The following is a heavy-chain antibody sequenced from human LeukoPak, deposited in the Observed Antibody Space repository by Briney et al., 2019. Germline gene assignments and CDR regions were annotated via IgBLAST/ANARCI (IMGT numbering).Heavy chain of an antibody. CDR1: GFSLNTGGVG. CDR2: IYGNDDQ. V-gene: IGHV2-5*01. Sequence: SGPTLVKPTQTLTLTCTFSGFSLNTGGVGVGWIRQPPGKPLEWLAPIYGNDDQRYSPSLKSRLAITKDTSKNQVVLTMTNMDPVDTGTYFCSYRPGPRGWFDFWGQGTLVTVSS. J-gene: IGHJ4*02. D-gene: IGHD1-26*01. CDR3: SYRPGPRGWFDF.